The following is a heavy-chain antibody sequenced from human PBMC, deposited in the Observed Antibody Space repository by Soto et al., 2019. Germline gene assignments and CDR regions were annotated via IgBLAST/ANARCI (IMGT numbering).Heavy chain of an antibody. CDR1: GYTFTSYA. CDR3: ARGGPIGFVGVVIQHFDY. Sequence: CASVKVSCTASGYTFTSYAMHWVRQAPGQRLEWMGWINAGNGNTKYSQKFQGRVTITRDTSASTAYMELSSLRSEDTAVYYCARGGPIGFVGVVIQHFDYWGQGTLVTVSS. CDR2: INAGNGNT. D-gene: IGHD3-3*01. J-gene: IGHJ4*02. V-gene: IGHV1-3*01.